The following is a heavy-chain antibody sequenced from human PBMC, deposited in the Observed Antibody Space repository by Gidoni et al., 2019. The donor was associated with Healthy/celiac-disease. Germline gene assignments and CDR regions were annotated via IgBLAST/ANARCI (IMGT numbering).Heavy chain of an antibody. Sequence: EVQLVESGGGLVKPGRSLRLSCTASGFTFGDYAMSWFRQAPGKGLEWVGFIRSKAYGGTTEYAASVKGRFTISRDDSKSIAYLQMNSLKTEDTAVYYCTRGYSSSWYPSDYYYYYMDVWGKGTTVTVSS. CDR1: GFTFGDYA. J-gene: IGHJ6*03. D-gene: IGHD6-13*01. CDR2: IRSKAYGGTT. V-gene: IGHV3-49*05. CDR3: TRGYSSSWYPSDYYYYYMDV.